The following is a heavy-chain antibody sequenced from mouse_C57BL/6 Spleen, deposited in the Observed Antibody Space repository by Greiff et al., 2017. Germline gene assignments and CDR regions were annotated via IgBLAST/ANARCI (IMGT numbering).Heavy chain of an antibody. V-gene: IGHV2-3*01. J-gene: IGHJ3*01. Sequence: QVQLKQSGPGLVAPSQSLSITCTVSGFSLTSYGVSWVRQPPGKGLEWLGVRWGDGSTNYHSAPRSRLSISKDNSKSQVFLKLNSLQTDATATYYCAKPLYYGSRGAWFAYWGQGTLVTVSA. CDR1: GFSLTSYG. CDR2: RWGDGST. CDR3: AKPLYYGSRGAWFAY. D-gene: IGHD1-1*01.